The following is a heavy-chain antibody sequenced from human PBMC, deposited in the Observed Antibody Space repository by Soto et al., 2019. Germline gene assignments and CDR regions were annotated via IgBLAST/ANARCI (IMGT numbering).Heavy chain of an antibody. J-gene: IGHJ6*02. V-gene: IGHV3-33*08. CDR3: ARAECTGAYCYSWPFNYGVDV. D-gene: IGHD2-15*01. CDR1: GFTFNTYG. Sequence: QVQLVESGGGVVQPGGSLRLSCTTSGFTFNTYGMHWVRQAPGKGLEWVAIIWYDGSNKYYADSVKGRFTISRDNSKNTLYLQMNSLRAEDTVLYYCARAECTGAYCYSWPFNYGVDVWGQGTTVTVSS. CDR2: IWYDGSNK.